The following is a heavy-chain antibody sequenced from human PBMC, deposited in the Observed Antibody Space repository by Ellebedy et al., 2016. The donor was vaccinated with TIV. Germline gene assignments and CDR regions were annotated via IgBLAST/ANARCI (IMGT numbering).Heavy chain of an antibody. CDR2: ISYSGNT. D-gene: IGHD3-10*01. CDR3: ARGAGDSFREIDY. J-gene: IGHJ4*02. V-gene: IGHV4-59*01. Sequence: MPSETLSLTCSVSGASISTYYWSWIRQPPGKALEWIGYISYSGNTNYNPSLGGRVTISVDTSKNQLSLKLNSVTAADTAFYYWARGAGDSFREIDYWGQGTLVTVSS. CDR1: GASISTYY.